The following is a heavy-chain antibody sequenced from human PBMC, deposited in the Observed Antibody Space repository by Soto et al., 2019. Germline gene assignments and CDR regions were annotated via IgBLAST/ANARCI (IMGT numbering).Heavy chain of an antibody. J-gene: IGHJ4*02. V-gene: IGHV3-23*01. D-gene: IGHD1-1*01. CDR1: GFTFSNYA. Sequence: EVQLLESGGGLVQPGGSLRLSCAASGFTFSNYAMSWVRQAPGKGLEWVSAISSNGRSTSYTDSVKGRFTISRDDSKNTLYLQMNSLRAEDTALYYCAKDPYWSPTEGFDFWGQGALVTVSS. CDR2: ISSNGRST. CDR3: AKDPYWSPTEGFDF.